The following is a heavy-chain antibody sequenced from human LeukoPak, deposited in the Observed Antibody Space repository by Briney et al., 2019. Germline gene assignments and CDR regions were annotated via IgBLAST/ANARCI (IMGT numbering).Heavy chain of an antibody. CDR2: IKQDGSEK. CDR1: GFTFSSYW. D-gene: IGHD3-10*01. J-gene: IGHJ5*02. Sequence: GGSLRLSCAASGFTFSSYWMSWVRQAPGEGLEWVANIKQDGSEKYYVDSVKGRFTISRDNAKNSLYLQMNSLRAEDTAVYYCARLTSAWFGEFSDGWFDPWGQGTLATVSS. V-gene: IGHV3-7*01. CDR3: ARLTSAWFGEFSDGWFDP.